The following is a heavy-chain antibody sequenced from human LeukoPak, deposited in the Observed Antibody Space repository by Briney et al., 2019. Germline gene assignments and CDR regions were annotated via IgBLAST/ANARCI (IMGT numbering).Heavy chain of an antibody. V-gene: IGHV3-23*01. Sequence: GGSLRLSCAASGFTLSSYAMSWVRPAPGKGLEWVSAICGSGGSTYYADSVKGRFTISRDNSKNTLYLQMNSLRAEHTAVYYCAGGVVVVAATRYWGQGTLVTVSS. D-gene: IGHD2-15*01. CDR1: GFTLSSYA. J-gene: IGHJ4*02. CDR2: ICGSGGST. CDR3: AGGVVVVAATRY.